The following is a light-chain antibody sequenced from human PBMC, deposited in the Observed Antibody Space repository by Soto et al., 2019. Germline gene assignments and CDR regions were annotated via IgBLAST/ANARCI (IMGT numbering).Light chain of an antibody. Sequence: VMTQSPATLSVSPGERATLSCRASQSVTSDLAWYQQKPGQTPRLLIYDASTRATGIPARFSGSGYGTEFTLTISSLQSEDFAVYYCQQYNNWPPITFVQGTRLEIK. V-gene: IGKV3-15*01. CDR3: QQYNNWPPIT. CDR2: DAS. CDR1: QSVTSD. J-gene: IGKJ5*01.